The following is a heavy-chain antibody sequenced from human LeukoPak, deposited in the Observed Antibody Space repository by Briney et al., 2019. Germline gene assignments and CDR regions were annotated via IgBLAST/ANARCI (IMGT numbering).Heavy chain of an antibody. CDR2: INHRGST. Sequence: PSETLSLTCAVYGGSFSGYYWSWIRQPPGKGLEWSGEINHRGSTNFNPPLKSRVTISVDTSKPHFSLKLSSVTDADTAVSYCTRGVESGYDYGGSFDYWGQGTLVTVSS. CDR3: TRGVESGYDYGGSFDY. V-gene: IGHV4-34*01. CDR1: GGSFSGYY. J-gene: IGHJ4*02. D-gene: IGHD5-12*01.